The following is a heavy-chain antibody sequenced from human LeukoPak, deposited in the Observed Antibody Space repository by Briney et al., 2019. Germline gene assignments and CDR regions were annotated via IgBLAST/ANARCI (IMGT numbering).Heavy chain of an antibody. CDR1: GFTFSNAW. CDR2: IKSKTDGGTT. J-gene: IGHJ4*02. V-gene: IGHV3-15*01. Sequence: TGGSLRLSCAASGFTFSNAWMSWVRQAPGKGLEWVGRIKSKTDGGTTDYAAPVKGRFTISRDDSKNTLYLQMNSLKTEGTAVYYCTTEATYYYGSGSYYFVYGGYWGQGTLVTVSS. CDR3: TTEATYYYGSGSYYFVYGGY. D-gene: IGHD3-10*01.